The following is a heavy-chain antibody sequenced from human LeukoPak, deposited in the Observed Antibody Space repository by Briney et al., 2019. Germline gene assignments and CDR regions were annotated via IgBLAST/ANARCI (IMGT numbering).Heavy chain of an antibody. CDR1: GFTFSSYS. CDR2: ISSSSSTI. D-gene: IGHD6-19*01. J-gene: IGHJ3*02. V-gene: IGHV3-48*01. Sequence: TGGSLRLSCAASGFTFSSYSMNWVRQAPGKGLEWVSYISSSSSTIYYADSVKGRFTISRDNAKNSLYLQMNSLRAEDTAVYYCARDLGAVAGYAFDIWGQGTMVTVSS. CDR3: ARDLGAVAGYAFDI.